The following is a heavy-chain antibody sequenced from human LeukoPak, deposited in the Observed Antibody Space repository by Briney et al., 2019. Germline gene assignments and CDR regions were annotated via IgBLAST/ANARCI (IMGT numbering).Heavy chain of an antibody. CDR1: GYTFTSYD. Sequence: SVNDSCKASGYTFTSYDSNGVRQAGGQGLAWMGWMNPNWGNTGYAQKFQGRVTMTRNTSISTAYMELSSLRSEDTAVYYCARGPNSSGWRNYYYMDVWGKGTTVTISS. D-gene: IGHD6-19*01. CDR3: ARGPNSSGWRNYYYMDV. J-gene: IGHJ6*03. CDR2: MNPNWGNT. V-gene: IGHV1-8*02.